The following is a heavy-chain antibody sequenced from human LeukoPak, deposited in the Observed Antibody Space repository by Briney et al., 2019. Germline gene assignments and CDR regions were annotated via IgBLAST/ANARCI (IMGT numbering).Heavy chain of an antibody. D-gene: IGHD1-26*01. CDR1: GGSISSSSYY. CDR3: ARRWDFDY. CDR2: IYGGGST. J-gene: IGHJ4*02. V-gene: IGHV3-66*01. Sequence: HPSETLSLTCTVSGGSISSSSYYWGWVRQAPGKGLEWVSVIYGGGSTYYADSVKDRFSISRDSSENTLYLQMNSLRADDTAVYYCARRWDFDYWGQGTLVTVSS.